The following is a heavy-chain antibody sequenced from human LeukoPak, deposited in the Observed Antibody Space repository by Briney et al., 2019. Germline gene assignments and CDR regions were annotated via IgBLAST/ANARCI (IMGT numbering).Heavy chain of an antibody. CDR1: GYTFTNYY. CDR2: LNPGGGSR. V-gene: IGHV1-46*01. Sequence: ASVKVFCKASGYTFTNYYLHWVRQAPGQGLEWMGILNPGGGSRNYAQKFQGRVTMTRDTSTSTVYMELSRLRSDDTAVYYCAREGSSSWYENWFDPWGQGTLVTVSS. CDR3: AREGSSSWYENWFDP. J-gene: IGHJ5*02. D-gene: IGHD6-13*01.